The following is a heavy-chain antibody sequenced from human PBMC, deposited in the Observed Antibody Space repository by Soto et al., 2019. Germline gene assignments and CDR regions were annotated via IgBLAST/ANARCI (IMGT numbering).Heavy chain of an antibody. D-gene: IGHD3-22*01. CDR3: ARVKNYYDSSGYYYVGGNYYYGMDV. Sequence: SVKVSCKASGGTFSSYAISWVRQAPGQGLEWMGGIIPIFGTANYAQKFQGRVTITADESTSTAYMELSSLRSEDTAVYYCARVKNYYDSSGYYYVGGNYYYGMDVWGQGTTVTVSS. V-gene: IGHV1-69*13. CDR1: GGTFSSYA. CDR2: IIPIFGTA. J-gene: IGHJ6*02.